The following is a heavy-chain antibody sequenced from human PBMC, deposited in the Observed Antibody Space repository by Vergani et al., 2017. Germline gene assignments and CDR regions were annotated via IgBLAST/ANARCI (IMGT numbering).Heavy chain of an antibody. D-gene: IGHD3-10*01. V-gene: IGHV1-69*01. J-gene: IGHJ6*03. CDR2: IIPIFGTA. Sequence: QVQLVQSGAEVKKPGSSVKVSCKASGGTFSSYAISWVRQAPGQGLEWMGGIIPIFGTANYAQKFQGRVTITADESTSTAYMELSSLRSEDTAVYYCARDVSDLLVGWRYYMDVWGKGTTVTVSS. CDR3: ARDVSDLLVGWRYYMDV. CDR1: GGTFSSYA.